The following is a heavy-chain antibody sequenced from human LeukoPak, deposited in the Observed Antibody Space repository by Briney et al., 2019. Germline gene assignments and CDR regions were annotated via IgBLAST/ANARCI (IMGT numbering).Heavy chain of an antibody. Sequence: SETLSLTCAVSGGSICSGGYSWSWIRQPPGKGLEWIGYIYHSGSTYYNPSLKSRVTISVDRSKNQFSLKLSSVTAADTAVYYCAREGGTGNMDVWGQGTTVTVSS. CDR2: IYHSGST. V-gene: IGHV4-30-2*01. D-gene: IGHD1-26*01. CDR1: GGSICSGGYS. J-gene: IGHJ6*02. CDR3: AREGGTGNMDV.